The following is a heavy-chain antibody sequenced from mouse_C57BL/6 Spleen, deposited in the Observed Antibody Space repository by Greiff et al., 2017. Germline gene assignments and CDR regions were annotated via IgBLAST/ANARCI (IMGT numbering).Heavy chain of an antibody. CDR2: IWSGGST. CDR3: AREGYGSSPFAY. D-gene: IGHD1-1*01. CDR1: GFSFTSYG. Sequence: QVQLQQSGPGLVQPSQSLSISCTASGFSFTSYGVHWVRQSPGKGLEWLGVIWSGGSTDYNAAIVSRRSISKNKSKSQGFFKRNSRLANDTAIYYCAREGYGSSPFAYWGQGTLVTVSA. V-gene: IGHV2-2*02. J-gene: IGHJ3*01.